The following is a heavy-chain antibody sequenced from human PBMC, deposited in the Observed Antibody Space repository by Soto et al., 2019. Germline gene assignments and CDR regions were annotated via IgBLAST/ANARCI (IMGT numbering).Heavy chain of an antibody. CDR3: ARVITMIVASQALDY. J-gene: IGHJ4*02. CDR2: INPNSGGT. V-gene: IGHV1-2*02. CDR1: GYTFTGYY. Sequence: ASVKVSCKSSGYTFTGYYMHLLLQAPVQGLEWMGWINPNSGGTNYAQKFQGRVTMTRDTSISTAYMELSRLRSDDTAVYYCARVITMIVASQALDYWGQGTLVTVSS. D-gene: IGHD3-22*01.